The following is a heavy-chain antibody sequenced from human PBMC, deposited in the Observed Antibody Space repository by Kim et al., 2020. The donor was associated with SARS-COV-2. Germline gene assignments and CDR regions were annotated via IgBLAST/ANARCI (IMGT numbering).Heavy chain of an antibody. D-gene: IGHD1-7*01. J-gene: IGHJ2*01. V-gene: IGHV3-21*01. CDR3: TRENFWYFDL. Sequence: SNIYYEDSVKGRLTVSRDNAKNSLYLQMNSLRAEDTAIYFCTRENFWYFDLWGRGTLVTVSS. CDR2: SNI.